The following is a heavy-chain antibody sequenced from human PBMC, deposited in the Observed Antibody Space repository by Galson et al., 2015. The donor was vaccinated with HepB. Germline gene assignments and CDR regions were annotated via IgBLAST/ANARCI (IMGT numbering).Heavy chain of an antibody. J-gene: IGHJ4*02. CDR3: ARGGSSGWYYFDY. V-gene: IGHV3-30*04. D-gene: IGHD6-19*01. Sequence: SLRLSCAASGFTFSSYAMHWVRQAPGKGLEWVAVISYDGSNKYYADSVKGRFTISRDNSKNTLYLQMNSLRAEDTAVYYCARGGSSGWYYFDYWGQGTLVTVSS. CDR1: GFTFSSYA. CDR2: ISYDGSNK.